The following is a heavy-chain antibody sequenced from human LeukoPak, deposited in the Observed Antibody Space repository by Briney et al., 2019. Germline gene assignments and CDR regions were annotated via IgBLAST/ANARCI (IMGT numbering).Heavy chain of an antibody. CDR3: ARDIDNGDYVVY. CDR1: GFTFSSYS. V-gene: IGHV3-23*01. J-gene: IGHJ4*02. CDR2: IGSSGDIT. Sequence: GGSLRLSCAASGFTFSSYSMNWVRQAPGMGLEWVSSIGSSGDITYYADSVKGRFTISRDNSKNTLYLQMNSLRAEDTAVYYCARDIDNGDYVVYWGQGTLVTVSS. D-gene: IGHD4-17*01.